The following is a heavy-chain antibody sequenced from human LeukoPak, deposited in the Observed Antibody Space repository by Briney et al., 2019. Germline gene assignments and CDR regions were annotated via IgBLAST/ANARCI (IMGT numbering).Heavy chain of an antibody. J-gene: IGHJ4*02. CDR2: IIPIFGTA. V-gene: IGHV1-69*13. D-gene: IGHD1-26*01. CDR1: GGTFSSYA. CDR3: AREGVGATKRGAFDY. Sequence: GASVKVSCKASGGTFSSYAISWVRQAPGQGLEWMGGIIPIFGTANYAQKFQGRVTITADESTSTAYMELSSLRFEDTAVYYCAREGVGATKRGAFDYWGQGTPVTVSS.